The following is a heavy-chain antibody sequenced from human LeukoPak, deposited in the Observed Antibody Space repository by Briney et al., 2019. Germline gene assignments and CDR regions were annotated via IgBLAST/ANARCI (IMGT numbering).Heavy chain of an antibody. CDR2: ISSSSSYI. D-gene: IGHD1-1*01. CDR1: GFTFSSYS. CDR3: ARVDKTGALPPNWFDP. Sequence: GGSLRLSCVASGFTFSSYSMNWVRQAPGKGLEWVSSISSSSSYIYYADSVKGRFTISRDNAKNSLYLQMNSLRAEDTAVYYCARVDKTGALPPNWFDPWGQGTLVTVSS. V-gene: IGHV3-21*01. J-gene: IGHJ5*02.